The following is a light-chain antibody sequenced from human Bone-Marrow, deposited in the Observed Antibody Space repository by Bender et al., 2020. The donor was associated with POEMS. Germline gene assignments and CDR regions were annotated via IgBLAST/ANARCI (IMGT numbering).Light chain of an antibody. CDR2: DVN. V-gene: IGLV2-11*01. CDR3: CYFAGSHTFGVI. Sequence: QSALTQPRSVSGSPGQSVTISCTGTSSDIGSFNFVSWYQQYPDKAPMLLIYDVNERTSGVPDRFSGSKSGDTASLTISGLQAEDEADYYCCYFAGSHTFGVIFGGGTKLTVL. J-gene: IGLJ2*01. CDR1: SSDIGSFNF.